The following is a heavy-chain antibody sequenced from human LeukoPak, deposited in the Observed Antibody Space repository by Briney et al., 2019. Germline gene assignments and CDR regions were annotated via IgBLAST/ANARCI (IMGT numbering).Heavy chain of an antibody. Sequence: GRSLRLPCTASAFTFSDYGIHSVRQAPGKRLEWVTFISYDGSNKYYVYSVKGPFTISRDNSKNTLYLQMNSLRADDTAVYYCAKGAYYYDSSGQYYFDYWGQGTLVTVSS. V-gene: IGHV3-30*18. CDR2: ISYDGSNK. J-gene: IGHJ4*02. CDR3: AKGAYYYDSSGQYYFDY. D-gene: IGHD3-22*01. CDR1: AFTFSDYG.